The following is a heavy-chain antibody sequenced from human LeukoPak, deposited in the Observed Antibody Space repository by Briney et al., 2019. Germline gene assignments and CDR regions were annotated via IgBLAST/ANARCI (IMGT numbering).Heavy chain of an antibody. D-gene: IGHD3-22*01. J-gene: IGHJ3*02. V-gene: IGHV1-69*06. Sequence: ASVKVSCKASGYTFTSYGFSWVRQAPGQGLEWMGGIIPIFGTANYAQKFQGRVTIAADKSTSTAYMELSSLRSEDTAVYYCARDRDSSGYYFEDAFDIWGQGTMVTVSS. CDR2: IIPIFGTA. CDR3: ARDRDSSGYYFEDAFDI. CDR1: GYTFTSYG.